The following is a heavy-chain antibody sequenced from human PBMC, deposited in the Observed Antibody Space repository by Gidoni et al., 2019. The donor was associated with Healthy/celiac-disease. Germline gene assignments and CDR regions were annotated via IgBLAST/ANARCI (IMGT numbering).Heavy chain of an antibody. Sequence: QVQLVQSGAEVKKPGASVKVSCKASGYTFTGYYMHWVRQAPGQGLEWMGWINPNSGGTNYAQKFQGRVTMTRDTSISTAYMELSRLRSDDTAVYYCARDGVDTAMVNGDLDYWGQGTLVTVSS. V-gene: IGHV1-2*02. J-gene: IGHJ4*02. CDR2: INPNSGGT. CDR3: ARDGVDTAMVNGDLDY. CDR1: GYTFTGYY. D-gene: IGHD5-18*01.